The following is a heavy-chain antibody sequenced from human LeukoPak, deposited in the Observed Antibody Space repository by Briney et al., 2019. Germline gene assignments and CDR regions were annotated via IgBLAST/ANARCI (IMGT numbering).Heavy chain of an antibody. D-gene: IGHD3-3*01. Sequence: PSETLSLTCTVSGGSISSSSYYWGWIRQPPGKGLEWIWSIYYSGSTYYNPSLKSRVTIFVDTYKNQFSLRLSSVTAADTAVYYCARQTRYDFWSGYPGGAFDIWGQGTMVTVSS. CDR1: GGSISSSSYY. J-gene: IGHJ3*02. V-gene: IGHV4-39*01. CDR3: ARQTRYDFWSGYPGGAFDI. CDR2: IYYSGST.